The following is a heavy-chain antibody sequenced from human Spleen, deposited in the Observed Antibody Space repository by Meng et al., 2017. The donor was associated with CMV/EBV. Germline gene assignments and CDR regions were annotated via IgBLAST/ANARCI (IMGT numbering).Heavy chain of an antibody. J-gene: IGHJ4*02. V-gene: IGHV3-74*01. CDR1: GFTFSSYW. CDR2: INSDGSST. D-gene: IGHD2-2*01. CDR3: AKGLKYQLLLAFDY. Sequence: GESLKISCAASGFTFSSYWMHWVRQAPGKGLVWVSRINSDGSSTSYADSVKGRFTISRDNAKNTLYLQMNSLRAEDTAVYYCAKGLKYQLLLAFDYWGQGTLVTVSS.